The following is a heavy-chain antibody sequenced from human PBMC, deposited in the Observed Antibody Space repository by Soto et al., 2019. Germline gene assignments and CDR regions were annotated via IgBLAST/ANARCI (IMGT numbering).Heavy chain of an antibody. CDR1: GGSISSGDYY. V-gene: IGHV4-30-4*01. CDR2: IYYSGST. D-gene: IGHD3-3*01. Sequence: QVQLQESGPGLVKPSQTLSLTCTVSGGSISSGDYYWSWIRQPPGKGLEWIGYIYYSGSTYYNPSLKSRVTISVEPSKNPFSLKLSSVTAADTAVYFWARVRPGQKGVVTLYYFDYWGQGTLVTVSS. CDR3: ARVRPGQKGVVTLYYFDY. J-gene: IGHJ4*02.